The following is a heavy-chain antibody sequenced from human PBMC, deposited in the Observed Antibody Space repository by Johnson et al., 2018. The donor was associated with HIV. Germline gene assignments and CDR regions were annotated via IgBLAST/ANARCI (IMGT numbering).Heavy chain of an antibody. CDR1: GFTFSSYA. Sequence: QVQLVESGGGVVQPGRSLRLSCAASGFTFSSYAMHWVRQAPGKGLECVAVISYDGSNKYYADSVKGRFTISRDNSKNTLYLQMNSLRAEDTAVYYCATFDAFDIWGQGTMVTVSS. CDR2: ISYDGSNK. CDR3: ATFDAFDI. V-gene: IGHV3-30*04. J-gene: IGHJ3*02.